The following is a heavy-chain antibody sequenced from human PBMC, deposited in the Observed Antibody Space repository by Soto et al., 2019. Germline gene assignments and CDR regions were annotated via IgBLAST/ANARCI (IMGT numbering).Heavy chain of an antibody. Sequence: EVQLVESVGGLVQPGGSLRLSCATSGFTFSDRFMDWVRQAPGKRLEWVGRSGNKANSYRTEYAASVRGRFTISRDESKNSLYLQMNSLKTEDTAVYYCTREYYMDVWGKGTTVTVSS. CDR1: GFTFSDRF. V-gene: IGHV3-72*01. CDR3: TREYYMDV. CDR2: SGNKANSYRT. J-gene: IGHJ6*03.